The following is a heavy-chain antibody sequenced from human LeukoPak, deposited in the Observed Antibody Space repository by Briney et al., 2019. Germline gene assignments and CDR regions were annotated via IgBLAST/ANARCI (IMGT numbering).Heavy chain of an antibody. D-gene: IGHD2-15*01. Sequence: SETLSLTCTVSGVNIYTSTYYWAWIRQPPGKGLEFIGSIYYNEDTYSNPSLRSRLTISVDTSTNQFSLRLISVTAADTAVYYCARQLAAGNDAFDIWGQGTLVTVSS. CDR1: GVNIYTSTYY. J-gene: IGHJ3*02. V-gene: IGHV4-39*01. CDR2: IYYNEDT. CDR3: ARQLAAGNDAFDI.